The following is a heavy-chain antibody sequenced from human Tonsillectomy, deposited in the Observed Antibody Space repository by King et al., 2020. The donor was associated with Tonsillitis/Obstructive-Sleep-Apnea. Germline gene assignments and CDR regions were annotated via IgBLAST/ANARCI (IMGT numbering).Heavy chain of an antibody. J-gene: IGHJ4*02. CDR2: INHSGST. Sequence: VQLQQWGAGLLKPSETLSLTCAVYGGFFSGYYCSWIRQPPGKGLEWIGEINHSGSTNYNPSLKSRVTISVDTSKNQFSLKLTSVTAADTAVYYCARMHPTGEFDYWGQGTLVTVSS. V-gene: IGHV4-34*01. CDR1: GGFFSGYY. D-gene: IGHD7-27*01. CDR3: ARMHPTGEFDY.